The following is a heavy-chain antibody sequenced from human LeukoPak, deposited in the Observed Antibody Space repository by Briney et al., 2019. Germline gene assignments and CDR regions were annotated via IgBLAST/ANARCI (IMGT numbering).Heavy chain of an antibody. J-gene: IGHJ4*02. CDR3: ASHYSSGRYTGPFDY. CDR1: GFTFDDYG. D-gene: IGHD6-19*01. Sequence: GGSLRLSCAASGFTFDDYGMSWVRQAPGEGLEWVSGINWNGGSTGYADSVKGRFTISRDNAKNSLYLQMNSLRAEDTALYYCASHYSSGRYTGPFDYWGQGTLVTVSS. CDR2: INWNGGST. V-gene: IGHV3-20*04.